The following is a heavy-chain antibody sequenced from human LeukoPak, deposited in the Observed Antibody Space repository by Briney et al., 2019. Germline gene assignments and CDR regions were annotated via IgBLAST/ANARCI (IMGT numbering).Heavy chain of an antibody. D-gene: IGHD6-19*01. V-gene: IGHV3-74*01. CDR3: ARVSGWDDY. J-gene: IGHJ4*02. CDR2: INSDGSSP. CDR1: VFTFISYW. Sequence: PGGALRLSCAPSVFTFISYWMHWVPQAPGKGLVWVSRINSDGSSPSYADSVKGRFTISRDNAKNTLYLQMNSLRAEDTAVYYCARVSGWDDYWGQGTLVTVSS.